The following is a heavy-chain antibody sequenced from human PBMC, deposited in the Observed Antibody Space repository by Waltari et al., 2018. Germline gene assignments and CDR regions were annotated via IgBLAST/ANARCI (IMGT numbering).Heavy chain of an antibody. Sequence: QVQLQESGPGLVKPSETLSLTCAVSGYSISSGYYWGWIRQPPGKGLEWLGSIYHSGSTYYNPSLKSRVTISVDTSKNQFSLKLSSVTAADTAVYYCAKGELREDYWGQGTLVTVSS. J-gene: IGHJ4*02. CDR2: IYHSGST. CDR3: AKGELREDY. D-gene: IGHD1-26*01. CDR1: GYSISSGYY. V-gene: IGHV4-38-2*01.